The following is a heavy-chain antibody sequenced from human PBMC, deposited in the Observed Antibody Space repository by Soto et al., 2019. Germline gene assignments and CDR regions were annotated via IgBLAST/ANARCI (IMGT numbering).Heavy chain of an antibody. CDR3: ARVPSPFDFYYAMDV. J-gene: IGHJ6*02. Sequence: QVQLRESGPGLVMPSQTLSLTCTVSGDSIGSGNKYWGWIRQAPGKGLEWIGYIFSSGTTYYNPSLKSRLTMSLDTSQNQFTLKRNSVTAADAAVYFCARVPSPFDFYYAMDVWGQGTTVTVSS. D-gene: IGHD3-16*01. CDR1: GDSIGSGNKY. V-gene: IGHV4-30-4*01. CDR2: IFSSGTT.